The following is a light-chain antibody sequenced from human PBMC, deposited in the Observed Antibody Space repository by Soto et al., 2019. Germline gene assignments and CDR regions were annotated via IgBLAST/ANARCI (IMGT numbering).Light chain of an antibody. V-gene: IGLV3-27*01. CDR3: YSAADNNWA. J-gene: IGLJ3*02. CDR2: KDS. Sequence: SYELTQPSSVSVSPGQTARITCSGDVLAKKYARWFQQKPGQAPVLVIYKDSERPSGIPERFSGSSSGTTVALTISGAQVEDEADYYCYSAADNNWAFGGGTKVTVL. CDR1: VLAKKY.